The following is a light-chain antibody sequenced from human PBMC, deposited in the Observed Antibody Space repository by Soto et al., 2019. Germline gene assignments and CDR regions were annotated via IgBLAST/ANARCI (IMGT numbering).Light chain of an antibody. CDR1: QSISNY. J-gene: IGKJ1*01. Sequence: DIQMTQSPSSLSASVGDRVTLTCRASQSISNYLNWYRQKPGKAPNLLIYAASSLQSGVPSRFSGSGSGTDFTLTISNLQPEDFATYYCQQSYSTPRTFXQGTKVDIK. CDR2: AAS. V-gene: IGKV1-39*01. CDR3: QQSYSTPRT.